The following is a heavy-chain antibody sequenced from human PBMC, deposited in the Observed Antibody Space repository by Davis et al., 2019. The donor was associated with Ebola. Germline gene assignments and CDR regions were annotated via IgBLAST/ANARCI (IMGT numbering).Heavy chain of an antibody. J-gene: IGHJ4*02. Sequence: LRLSCAIPGDSVSSGGWNWIRQSPSRGLEWLGRTYYTSKWYNHYAASVKSRTTINPDTSKNQLSLQVNSVTPEDTAVYYCARGWLRSKFDYWGRGTLVTVSS. CDR3: ARGWLRSKFDY. V-gene: IGHV6-1*01. CDR2: TYYTSKWYN. D-gene: IGHD5-12*01. CDR1: GDSVSSGG.